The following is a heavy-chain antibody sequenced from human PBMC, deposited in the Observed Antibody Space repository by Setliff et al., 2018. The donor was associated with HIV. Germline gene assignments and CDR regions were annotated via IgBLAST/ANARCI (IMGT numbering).Heavy chain of an antibody. CDR1: GVSVSSGGYY. V-gene: IGHV4-39*01. CDR3: ARRGESSGSWFSSWYSYDMDV. J-gene: IGHJ6*02. CDR2: MYYNGKI. D-gene: IGHD2-15*01. Sequence: PSETLSLTCTVPGVSVSSGGYYWGWVRQPPGKALEWVGSMYYNGKIFYNPSLRSRVTIFVDSSKNELSLRLQSVTAADTAVYYCARRGESSGSWFSSWYSYDMDVWGQGTTVTVSS.